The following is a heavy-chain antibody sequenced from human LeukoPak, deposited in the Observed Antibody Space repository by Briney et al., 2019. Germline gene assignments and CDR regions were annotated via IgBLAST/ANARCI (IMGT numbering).Heavy chain of an antibody. V-gene: IGHV4-38-2*01. J-gene: IGHJ4*02. CDR2: IYHSGST. CDR3: ARQGGSYYGNYYFDY. D-gene: IGHD1-26*01. Sequence: SETLSLTCAVSGYSISSGYYWGWIRQPPGKGLEWIGSIYHSGSTYYNPSLKSRGTTSVDTSKNQFSLKLSSVTAADTAVYYCARQGGSYYGNYYFDYWGQGTLVTVSS. CDR1: GYSISSGYY.